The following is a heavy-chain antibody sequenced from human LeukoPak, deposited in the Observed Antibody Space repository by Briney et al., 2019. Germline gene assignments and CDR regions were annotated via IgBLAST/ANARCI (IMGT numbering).Heavy chain of an antibody. CDR3: ARDMYYDFWSGPNWFDP. Sequence: SETLSLTCTVSGGSISSSSYYWGWIRQPPGKGLEWIGSIYTSGSTNYNPSLKSRVTMSVDTSKNQFSLKLSSVTAADTAVYYCARDMYYDFWSGPNWFDPWGQGTLVTVSS. V-gene: IGHV4-39*07. D-gene: IGHD3-3*01. CDR2: IYTSGST. CDR1: GGSISSSSYY. J-gene: IGHJ5*02.